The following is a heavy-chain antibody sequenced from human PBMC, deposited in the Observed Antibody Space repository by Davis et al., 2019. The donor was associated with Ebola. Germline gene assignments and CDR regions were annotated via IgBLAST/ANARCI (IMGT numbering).Heavy chain of an antibody. CDR1: GLTFSSFA. D-gene: IGHD3-10*01. CDR3: VKEGLGDIFSPSYGMDV. V-gene: IGHV3-64D*08. Sequence: SLRLSCPASGLTFSSFAMHWVRQAPRKGLDYVSALRSSVGRSYYADPVKGRFTISRDSSKNTLYLQMGSLRAEDTAVYYCVKEGLGDIFSPSYGMDVWGQGTTVTVSS. J-gene: IGHJ6*02. CDR2: LRSSVGRS.